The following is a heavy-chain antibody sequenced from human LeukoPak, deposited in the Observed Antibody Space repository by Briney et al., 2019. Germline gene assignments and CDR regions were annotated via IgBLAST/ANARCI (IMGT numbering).Heavy chain of an antibody. CDR2: INPNSGGT. CDR1: GYTFTGYY. J-gene: IGHJ4*02. Sequence: ASVKVSCKASGYTFTGYYMHWVRQAPGQGLEWMGWINPNSGGTNYAQKFQGRVTMTRDTSISTAYMELSRLRSDDTAVYYCAYVNSGSYYDWEYYFDYWGQGTLVTVSS. V-gene: IGHV1-2*02. CDR3: AYVNSGSYYDWEYYFDY. D-gene: IGHD1-26*01.